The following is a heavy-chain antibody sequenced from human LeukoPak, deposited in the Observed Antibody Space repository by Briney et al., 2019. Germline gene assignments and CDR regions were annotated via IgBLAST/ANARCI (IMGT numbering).Heavy chain of an antibody. Sequence: SETLSLTCTVSGGSISSYYWSWIRQPPGKGLEWIGYIYYSGSTNYHPSRNSRVTISVHTSKNQFSLKLSSVTAADTAVYYCASGGVDWVTFDYWGQGTLVTVSS. CDR2: IYYSGST. D-gene: IGHD2-8*01. J-gene: IGHJ4*02. CDR1: GGSISSYY. V-gene: IGHV4-59*01. CDR3: ASGGVDWVTFDY.